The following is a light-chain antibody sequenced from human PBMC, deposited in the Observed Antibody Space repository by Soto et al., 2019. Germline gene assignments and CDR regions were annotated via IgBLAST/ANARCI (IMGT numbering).Light chain of an antibody. CDR3: QQSSSTPPT. CDR2: AAS. V-gene: IGKV1-39*01. CDR1: QSIGIY. J-gene: IGKJ1*01. Sequence: DVQMTQSLSSLSASVGDRVTITCRASQSIGIYLNWYQQIPGKAPKLLIYAASSLQSGVPSRFSGRGSGTEFTLTFSSLQPEDFATYYCQQSSSTPPTFGQGTKVDIK.